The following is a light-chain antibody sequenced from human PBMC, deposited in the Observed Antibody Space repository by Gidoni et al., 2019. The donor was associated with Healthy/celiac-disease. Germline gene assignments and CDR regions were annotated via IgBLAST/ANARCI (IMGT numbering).Light chain of an antibody. CDR3: QAWDSSTAV. J-gene: IGLJ2*01. Sequence: SYELTQPPSVSVSPGQTASLTCSGDKLGDNYACWYQQKPGQSPVLVIYQYSKRPSGIPERFSGSNTGNTATLTISGTQAMDEADYYCQAWDSSTAVFGGGTKLTVL. CDR1: KLGDNY. CDR2: QYS. V-gene: IGLV3-1*01.